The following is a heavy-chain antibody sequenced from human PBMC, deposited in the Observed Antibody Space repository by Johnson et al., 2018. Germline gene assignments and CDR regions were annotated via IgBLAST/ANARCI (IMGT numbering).Heavy chain of an antibody. J-gene: IGHJ6*02. Sequence: EVQLVESGGALVQVGGSLRLSCAASGFTFSRYAINWVRQAPGKGLEWVSAVSATGDNTYYADSVRGRVTVSRDNSENTMVLQINSLTAEDTAIYYCAKERSPHGPVYGMDVWGQGARVTV. V-gene: IGHV3-23*04. CDR1: GFTFSRYA. CDR2: VSATGDNT. D-gene: IGHD2-8*01. CDR3: AKERSPHGPVYGMDV.